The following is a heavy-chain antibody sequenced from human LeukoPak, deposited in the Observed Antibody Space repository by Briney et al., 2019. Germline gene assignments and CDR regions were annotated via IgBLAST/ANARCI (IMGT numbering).Heavy chain of an antibody. CDR1: GASISSSNYY. CDR3: ARRRFVRGPDVVNPFDY. V-gene: IGHV4-39*01. CDR2: IYSSGNT. D-gene: IGHD2-8*01. Sequence: SETLSLTCAVSGASISSSNYYWGWVRQSPGKGLEWIGNIYSSGNTYYNASLKSRVTMYIDTSKNQFSLKLSSVTAADTAVYYCARRRFVRGPDVVNPFDYWGQGTLVTVSS. J-gene: IGHJ4*02.